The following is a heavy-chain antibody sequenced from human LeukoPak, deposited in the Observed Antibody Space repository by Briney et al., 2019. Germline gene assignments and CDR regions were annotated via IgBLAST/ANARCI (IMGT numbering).Heavy chain of an antibody. J-gene: IGHJ4*02. CDR1: GYTSTGYY. CDR2: INPNSGGT. CDR3: ARERRPSDCSSTSCYEYFDY. V-gene: IGHV1-2*02. D-gene: IGHD2-2*01. Sequence: GASVKVSCKASGYTSTGYYMHWVRRPPGQGLEWMGWINPNSGGTNYAQNFQGRVTMTRDTSIGTAYMELSRLRSDDTAVYYSARERRPSDCSSTSCYEYFDYWGQGTLVTVSS.